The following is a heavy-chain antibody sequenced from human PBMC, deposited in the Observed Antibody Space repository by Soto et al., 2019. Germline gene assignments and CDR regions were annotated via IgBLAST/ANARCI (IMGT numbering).Heavy chain of an antibody. D-gene: IGHD2-15*01. Sequence: ASVKVSCKASGYTFTSYDINWVRQATGQGLEWMGWMNPNSGNTGYAQKFQGRVTMTRNTSISTAYMELSSLRSEDTAVYYCARFNTLRYCSGGSCYYYYYGMDVWGQGTTVTVSS. CDR3: ARFNTLRYCSGGSCYYYYYGMDV. J-gene: IGHJ6*02. V-gene: IGHV1-8*01. CDR1: GYTFTSYD. CDR2: MNPNSGNT.